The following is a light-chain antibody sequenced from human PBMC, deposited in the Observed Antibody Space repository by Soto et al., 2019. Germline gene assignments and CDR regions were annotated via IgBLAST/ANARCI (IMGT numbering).Light chain of an antibody. Sequence: QSVLTQPPSGSGTPGQRVTISCSGSSSNIGSNYVYWYQQLPGTAPKRLIYRNNQRPSGVPDRFSGSKSGTSASLAISGLRSEDEADYYCAAWDDSLSGRVFGGGTKLTVL. CDR3: AAWDDSLSGRV. J-gene: IGLJ3*02. CDR1: SSNIGSNY. V-gene: IGLV1-47*01. CDR2: RNN.